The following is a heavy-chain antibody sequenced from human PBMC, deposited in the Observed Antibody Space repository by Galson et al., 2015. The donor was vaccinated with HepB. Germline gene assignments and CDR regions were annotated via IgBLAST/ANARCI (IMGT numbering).Heavy chain of an antibody. CDR3: ARRGYSYGRMDV. CDR1: GGTFSSYA. CDR2: IIPILGIA. D-gene: IGHD5-18*01. V-gene: IGHV1-69*04. Sequence: SVKVSCKASGGTFSSYAISWVRQAPGQGLEWMGRIIPILGIANYAQKFQGRVTITADKSTSTAYMELSSLRSEDTAVYYCARRGYSYGRMDVWGQGTTVTVSS. J-gene: IGHJ6*02.